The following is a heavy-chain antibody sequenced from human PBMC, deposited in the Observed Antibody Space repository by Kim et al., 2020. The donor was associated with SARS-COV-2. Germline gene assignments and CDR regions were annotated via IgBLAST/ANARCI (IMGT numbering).Heavy chain of an antibody. CDR3: AKGSTGKMESTTVTTLDY. CDR2: ISYDGSNK. D-gene: IGHD4-17*01. V-gene: IGHV3-30*18. CDR1: GFTFSSYG. Sequence: GGSLRLSCAASGFTFSSYGMHWVRQAPGKGLEWVAVISYDGSNKYYADSVKGRFTISRDNSKNTLYLQMNSLRAEDTAVYYCAKGSTGKMESTTVTTLDYWGQGTLVTVSS. J-gene: IGHJ4*02.